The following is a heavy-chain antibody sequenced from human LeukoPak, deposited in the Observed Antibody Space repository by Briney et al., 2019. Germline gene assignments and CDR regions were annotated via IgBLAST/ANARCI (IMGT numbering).Heavy chain of an antibody. Sequence: SETLSLTCDVSDYSIRSGYYWGWIRQPPGKGLEWIGSLYHGGSAYYGPSLKSRVTISLDTSNNELSLRLSSVTAADTAIYYCARQNIVVVVAATPGAFDIWGQGTLVTVSS. V-gene: IGHV4-38-2*01. CDR2: LYHGGSA. CDR1: DYSIRSGYY. CDR3: ARQNIVVVVAATPGAFDI. D-gene: IGHD2-15*01. J-gene: IGHJ3*02.